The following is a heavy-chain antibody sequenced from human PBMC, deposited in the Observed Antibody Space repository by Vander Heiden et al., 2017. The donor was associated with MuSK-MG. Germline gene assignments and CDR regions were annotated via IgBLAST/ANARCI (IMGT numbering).Heavy chain of an antibody. CDR1: GFTFSGYS. CDR2: ISRSSSYI. Sequence: EVQLVESGGGLVKPGGSLRLSCAASGFTFSGYSMSWVRQAPGKGLEWVSSISRSSSYIYYADSVKGRFTISRDNAKNSLYLQMNSLRAEDTAVYYCARDPQIAVYFDYWGQGTLVTVSS. J-gene: IGHJ4*02. CDR3: ARDPQIAVYFDY. V-gene: IGHV3-21*01. D-gene: IGHD6-19*01.